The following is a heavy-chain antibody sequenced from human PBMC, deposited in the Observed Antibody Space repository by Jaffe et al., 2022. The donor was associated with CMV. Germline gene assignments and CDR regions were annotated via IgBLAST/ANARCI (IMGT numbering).Heavy chain of an antibody. CDR3: ARGGPIVLIPRHLDV. D-gene: IGHD2-8*01. V-gene: IGHV3-48*03. CDR1: GFTFGNYE. CDR2: ISATGNNV. Sequence: VQLVESGGGLVQPGGSLRLSCAASGFTFGNYEMNWVRQAPGKGLEWVAYISATGNNVYYAEPVKGRFTVSRDNAKNSLFLQMNSVRVDDTAVYFCARGGPIVLIPRHLDVWGKGTTVTVSS. J-gene: IGHJ6*04.